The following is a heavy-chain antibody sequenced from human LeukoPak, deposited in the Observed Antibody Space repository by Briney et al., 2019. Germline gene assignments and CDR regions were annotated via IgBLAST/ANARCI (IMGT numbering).Heavy chain of an antibody. V-gene: IGHV4-34*01. CDR1: GGSFSGYY. J-gene: IGHJ4*02. CDR2: INHSGST. D-gene: IGHD5-12*01. Sequence: SETRSLTCAVYGGSFSGYYWSWIRQPPGKGLEWIGEINHSGSTNYNPSLKSRVTISVDTSKNQFSLKLSSVTAADTAVYYCARVGGYEETIDYWGQGTLVTVSS. CDR3: ARVGGYEETIDY.